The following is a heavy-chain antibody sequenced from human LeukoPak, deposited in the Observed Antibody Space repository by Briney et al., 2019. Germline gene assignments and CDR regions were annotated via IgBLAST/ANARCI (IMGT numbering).Heavy chain of an antibody. J-gene: IGHJ4*02. D-gene: IGHD3-16*01. Sequence: SETLSLTCTVSGGSISSTSYYWGWIRQPPGKGLEWMGSIYYSGSTYYNPSLKSRLTISADTSKNQFSLKLSSVTAADTAIYYCARDKGHYDVDYWGQGTLVTVSS. CDR2: IYYSGST. V-gene: IGHV4-39*07. CDR3: ARDKGHYDVDY. CDR1: GGSISSTSYY.